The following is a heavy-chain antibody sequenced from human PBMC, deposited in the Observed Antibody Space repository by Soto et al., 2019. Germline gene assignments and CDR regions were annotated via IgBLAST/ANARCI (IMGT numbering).Heavy chain of an antibody. D-gene: IGHD4-17*01. J-gene: IGHJ5*02. CDR2: IIPIFGTA. CDR3: ARDLYTVTDVGWFDP. V-gene: IGHV1-69*01. Sequence: QVQLVQSGAEVKKPGSSVKVSYKASGGTFSSYAVSWVRQAPGQGLEWMGGIIPIFGTANYAQKFQGRVTITADESTSTAYMELSSLRSEDTAGYYCARDLYTVTDVGWFDPWGQGTLVTVSS. CDR1: GGTFSSYA.